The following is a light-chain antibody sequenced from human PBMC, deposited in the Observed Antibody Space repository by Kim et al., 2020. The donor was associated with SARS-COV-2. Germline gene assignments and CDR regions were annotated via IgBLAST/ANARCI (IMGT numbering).Light chain of an antibody. J-gene: IGKJ1*01. V-gene: IGKV1-27*01. Sequence: ESLGDTVTITCRASQGTSNLLAWYQQKPGRVPTLLIYAASILHSGAPSRFVGSGAGTVFTLTISDLQPEDVGTYYCQKYNDVPWTFGPGTKVDIK. CDR1: QGTSNL. CDR2: AAS. CDR3: QKYNDVPWT.